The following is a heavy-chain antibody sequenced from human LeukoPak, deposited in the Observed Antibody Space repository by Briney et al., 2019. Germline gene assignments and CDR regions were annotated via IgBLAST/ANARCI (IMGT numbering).Heavy chain of an antibody. CDR2: MNPNRGNT. V-gene: IGHV1-8*01. D-gene: IGHD6-13*01. Sequence: ASVKVSCKASGYTFTSYDIHWVRQATGQGLEWMGWMNPNRGNTGYAQKFQGRVTMTRNTSISTAYMELSSLRSEDTAVYYCARGDSSSWYYPNWFDPWGQGTLVTVPS. J-gene: IGHJ5*02. CDR1: GYTFTSYD. CDR3: ARGDSSSWYYPNWFDP.